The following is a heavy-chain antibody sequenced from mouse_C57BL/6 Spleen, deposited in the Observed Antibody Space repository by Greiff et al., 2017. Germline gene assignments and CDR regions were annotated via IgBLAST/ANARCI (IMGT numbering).Heavy chain of an antibody. V-gene: IGHV5-6*01. CDR3: ARDDGYYVRYFDV. CDR2: ISSGGSYT. J-gene: IGHJ1*03. Sequence: EVQGVESGGDLVKPGGSLKLSCAASGFTFSSYGMSWVRQTPDKRLEWVATISSGGSYTYYPDSVKGRFTISRDNAKNTLYLQMSSLKSEDTAMYYCARDDGYYVRYFDVWGTGTTVTVSS. CDR1: GFTFSSYG. D-gene: IGHD2-3*01.